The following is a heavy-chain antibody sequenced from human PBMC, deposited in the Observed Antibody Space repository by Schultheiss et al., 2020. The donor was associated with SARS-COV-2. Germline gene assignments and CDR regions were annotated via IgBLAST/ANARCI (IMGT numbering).Heavy chain of an antibody. Sequence: GGSLRLSCAASGFTFSSYAMHWVRQAPGKGLEWVAVISYDGSNKYYADSVKGRFTISRDNSKNTLYLQMNSLRAEDTAVYYCARSSSGSYYAHFDYCGQGTLVTVSS. V-gene: IGHV3-30-3*01. CDR1: GFTFSSYA. D-gene: IGHD3-10*01. CDR2: ISYDGSNK. J-gene: IGHJ4*02. CDR3: ARSSSGSYYAHFDY.